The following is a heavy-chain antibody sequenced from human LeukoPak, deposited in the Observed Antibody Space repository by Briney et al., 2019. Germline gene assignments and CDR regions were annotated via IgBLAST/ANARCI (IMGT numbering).Heavy chain of an antibody. CDR1: GVSFSGYY. D-gene: IGHD1/OR15-1a*01. CDR3: ARAEQADAFDI. CDR2: IDHSGST. V-gene: IGHV4-34*01. J-gene: IGHJ3*02. Sequence: PSETLSLTCAVYGVSFSGYYWTWIRQPPGKGLEWIGEIDHSGSTNYNPSLKSRVTISVDTSKNQFSLKLSSVTAADTAVYYCARAEQADAFDIWGQGTMVTVSS.